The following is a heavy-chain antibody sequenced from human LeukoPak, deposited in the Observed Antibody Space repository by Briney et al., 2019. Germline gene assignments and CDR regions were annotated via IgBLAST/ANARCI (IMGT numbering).Heavy chain of an antibody. J-gene: IGHJ6*02. CDR3: ARSHSSGWYGYYYYGMDV. V-gene: IGHV6-1*01. CDR2: TYYRSKWYN. Sequence: SQTLSLTCAISGDSVSSNSAAWNWIRQSPSRGLEWLGRTYYRSKWYNDYAVSVKSRITINPDTSKNQFSLQLNSVTPEDTAVYYCARSHSSGWYGYYYYGMDVWGQGTPVTVSS. D-gene: IGHD6-19*01. CDR1: GDSVSSNSAA.